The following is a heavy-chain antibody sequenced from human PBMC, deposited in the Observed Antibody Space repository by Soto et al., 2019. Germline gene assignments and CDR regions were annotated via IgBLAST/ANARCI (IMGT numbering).Heavy chain of an antibody. CDR2: IYYSGRT. CDR3: ARDRSNSPDYFDF. D-gene: IGHD6-6*01. Sequence: PSETLSLTRTVSGGSIDNYEYYWTWIRQPPGKGLEWVGYIYYSGRTNYNPSLNSRLTISLDTSKNQFSLRLTSVSAADTAMYYCARDRSNSPDYFDFWGQGTLVTVSS. J-gene: IGHJ4*02. V-gene: IGHV4-30-4*01. CDR1: GGSIDNYEYY.